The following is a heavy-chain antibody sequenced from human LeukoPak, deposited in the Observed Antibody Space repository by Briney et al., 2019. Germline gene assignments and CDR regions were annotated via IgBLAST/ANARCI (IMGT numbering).Heavy chain of an antibody. Sequence: GGSLRLSCAASGFTFSRNGMTWVRQAPGKGLEWFSAISGSGGNTYYADSVKGRSTISRDNSKNTLYLQMNSLRAEDTAVYYCAKDRRAGSYDYWGQGTLVTVSS. D-gene: IGHD3-10*01. CDR3: AKDRRAGSYDY. J-gene: IGHJ4*02. CDR2: ISGSGGNT. V-gene: IGHV3-23*01. CDR1: GFTFSRNG.